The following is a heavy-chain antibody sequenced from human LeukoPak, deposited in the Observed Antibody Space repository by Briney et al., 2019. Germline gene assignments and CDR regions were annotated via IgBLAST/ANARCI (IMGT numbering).Heavy chain of an antibody. CDR2: INGSGGST. D-gene: IGHD1-26*01. J-gene: IGHJ4*02. CDR1: GFTFSSYG. V-gene: IGHV3-23*01. Sequence: GGSLRLSCAASGFTFSSYGMSWVRQAPGKGLEWVSAINGSGGSTYYADSVKGRFTISRDNSKNTLYLQMNSLRAEDTAVYYCAKLSGSFYYFDYWGQGTLVTVSS. CDR3: AKLSGSFYYFDY.